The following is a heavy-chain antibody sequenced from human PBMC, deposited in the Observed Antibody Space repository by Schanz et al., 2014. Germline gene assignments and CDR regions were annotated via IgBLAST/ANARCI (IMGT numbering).Heavy chain of an antibody. CDR2: ISGSGGST. D-gene: IGHD2-2*01. CDR1: GFTFSSYA. J-gene: IGHJ6*03. CDR3: ARVKYCTITRCYRTETEGIYYMDV. V-gene: IGHV3-23*04. Sequence: GQLVESGGGLVQPGGSLRLSCAASGFTFSSYAMSWVRQAPGKGLEWVSAISGSGGSTYYADSVKGRFTISRDNSKNTLYLQMNSLRPEDTAVYYCARVKYCTITRCYRTETEGIYYMDVWGKGTTVTVSS.